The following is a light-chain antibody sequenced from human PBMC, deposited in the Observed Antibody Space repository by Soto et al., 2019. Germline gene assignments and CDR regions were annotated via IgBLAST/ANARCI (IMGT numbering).Light chain of an antibody. Sequence: ETVMTQSPATLSVSPGETATLSCRASQNINSNLAWYQQKPGQAPRLLIYGASTRATGIPDRFSGGGSGTEFTLTISSLQSEDFAVYYCQQYGSSPTFGQGTRLEIK. V-gene: IGKV3-15*01. CDR2: GAS. CDR3: QQYGSSPT. J-gene: IGKJ5*01. CDR1: QNINSN.